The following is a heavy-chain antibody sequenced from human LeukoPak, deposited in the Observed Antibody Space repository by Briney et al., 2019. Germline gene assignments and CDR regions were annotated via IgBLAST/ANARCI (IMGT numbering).Heavy chain of an antibody. D-gene: IGHD4-17*01. J-gene: IGHJ4*02. V-gene: IGHV3-33*06. CDR1: GFSFSSYA. CDR2: IWYDGSNQ. CDR3: VKSGPDFGDLPSEYYFDF. Sequence: GGSLRLSCAASGFSFSSYAMHWVRQAPGKGLEWVAVIWYDGSNQYYADSVRGRFTIPRDNSKNTLHLQMNSLRAEDTAAYYCVKSGPDFGDLPSEYYFDFWGQGTLVTVSS.